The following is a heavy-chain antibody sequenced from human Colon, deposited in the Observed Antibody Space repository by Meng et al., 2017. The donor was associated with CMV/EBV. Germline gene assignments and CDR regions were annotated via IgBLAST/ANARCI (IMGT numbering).Heavy chain of an antibody. J-gene: IGHJ4*02. Sequence: CAIYGGSLTGHYCSWIRQSPGQGLEWIGEINYSQTINYNPSLKSRVTISADMSKNQCSLKLRSVTAADGAVYYCARRVGSGKYYFDSWSQGSLVTVSS. V-gene: IGHV4-34*01. D-gene: IGHD3-10*01. CDR3: ARRVGSGKYYFDS. CDR2: INYSQTI. CDR1: GGSLTGHY.